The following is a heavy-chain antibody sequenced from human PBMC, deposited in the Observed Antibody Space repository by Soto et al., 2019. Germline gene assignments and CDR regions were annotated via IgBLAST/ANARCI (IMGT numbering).Heavy chain of an antibody. CDR2: IFHNGNT. CDR3: ARGDGDRSAGLDS. J-gene: IGHJ4*02. Sequence: QVQLQESGPGLVKPAQTLSLTCSVSGVSISDSYYWNWIRQPPGKGLEWIGYIFHNGNTYYNPSLRSRLSISVDTSKTQFSLRLFSVTGADTAVYYCARGDGDRSAGLDSWGQGTLVTVS. D-gene: IGHD4-17*01. V-gene: IGHV4-31*03. CDR1: GVSISDSYY.